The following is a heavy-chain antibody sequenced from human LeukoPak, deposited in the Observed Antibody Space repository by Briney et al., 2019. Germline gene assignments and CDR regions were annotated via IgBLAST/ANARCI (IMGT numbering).Heavy chain of an antibody. D-gene: IGHD6-13*01. V-gene: IGHV6-1*01. CDR3: ARGPQLVGYYYIDV. J-gene: IGHJ6*03. Sequence: SQTLSLTCAISGYSVSSDSAAWNWVRHSPSRGLEWLGRTYYRSSWYNDYALFVKSRIIINPDTSTNQFSLQLNSVTPEDTAVYYCARGPQLVGYYYIDVWGKGTTVTVSS. CDR2: TYYRSSWYN. CDR1: GYSVSSDSAA.